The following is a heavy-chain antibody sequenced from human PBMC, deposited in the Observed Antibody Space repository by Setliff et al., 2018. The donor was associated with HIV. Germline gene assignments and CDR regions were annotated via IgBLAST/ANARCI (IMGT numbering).Heavy chain of an antibody. J-gene: IGHJ4*02. V-gene: IGHV4-61*02. CDR2: IYASGSP. Sequence: PSETLSLTCNVSGGSISSVNYYWNWIRQPAGKGLEWIGRIYASGSPTYNSSLESRVTISVDTSKNHFSLRLNSVTAVDTAVYFCARAPRYYRGWYIPEYFDNWGEGTLVTVSS. D-gene: IGHD6-19*01. CDR1: GGSISSVNYY. CDR3: ARAPRYYRGWYIPEYFDN.